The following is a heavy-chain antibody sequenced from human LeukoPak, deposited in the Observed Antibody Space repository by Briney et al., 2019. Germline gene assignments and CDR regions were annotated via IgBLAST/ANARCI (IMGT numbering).Heavy chain of an antibody. V-gene: IGHV3-23*01. J-gene: IGHJ4*02. CDR3: AKTTYYDFWSGYPFDY. Sequence: GGSLRLSCAASGFTFSSYAMSWVRQAPGKGLEWVSAISGSGGSTYYADSVKGRFTISRDNSKNTLYLQMNSLRAEDTAVYYCAKTTYYDFWSGYPFDYWGQGTLVTVSS. D-gene: IGHD3-3*01. CDR2: ISGSGGST. CDR1: GFTFSSYA.